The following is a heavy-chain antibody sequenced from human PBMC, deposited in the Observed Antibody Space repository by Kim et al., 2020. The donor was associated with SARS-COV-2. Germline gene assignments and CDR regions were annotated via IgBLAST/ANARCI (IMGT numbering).Heavy chain of an antibody. D-gene: IGHD2-21*02. CDR3: VSEGQLLWFGDFYPDS. J-gene: IGHJ5*01. CDR2: IYSGGTT. Sequence: SETLSLTCTVSGGSINTGDYYWAWLRQPPGKGLEWIGRIYSGGTTYYNRSLKSRMTISIDTSNNQFSLKLTSVTAADTAVYFCVSEGQLLWFGDFYPDSWGQGILVSVAS. CDR1: GGSINTGDYY. V-gene: IGHV4-30-4*01.